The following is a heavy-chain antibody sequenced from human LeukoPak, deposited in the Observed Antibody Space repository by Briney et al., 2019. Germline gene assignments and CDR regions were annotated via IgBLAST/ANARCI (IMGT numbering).Heavy chain of an antibody. CDR1: GDSINSLDL. Sequence: SETLSLTCTVSGDSINSLDLWSWVRQPPGKGLEWIGEMYLSGTTHSNPSVKSRVAISIDKSKNQFFLNLSSVTAADTAVYYCAKDVFGMTTVTRLDYWGQGTLVTVSS. V-gene: IGHV4-4*02. J-gene: IGHJ4*02. CDR2: MYLSGTT. CDR3: AKDVFGMTTVTRLDY. D-gene: IGHD4-17*01.